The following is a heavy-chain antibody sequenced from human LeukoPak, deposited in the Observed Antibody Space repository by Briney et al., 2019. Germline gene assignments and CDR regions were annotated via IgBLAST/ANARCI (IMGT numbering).Heavy chain of an antibody. D-gene: IGHD2-15*01. V-gene: IGHV3-30-3*01. Sequence: PGRSLRLSCAASGFTFSRYAVHWVRQAPGKGLEWVAVISYDGSNKYYAGSVKGRVTISRDNSKNTLYLQMNSPRIEDTAVYYCARDLAGLVVVPAEGPVGCYGMDVWGQGTTVTVSS. CDR3: ARDLAGLVVVPAEGPVGCYGMDV. J-gene: IGHJ6*02. CDR2: ISYDGSNK. CDR1: GFTFSRYA.